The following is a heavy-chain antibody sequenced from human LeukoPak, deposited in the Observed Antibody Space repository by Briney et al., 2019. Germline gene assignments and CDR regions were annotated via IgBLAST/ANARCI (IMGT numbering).Heavy chain of an antibody. V-gene: IGHV3-20*04. CDR3: ARLGVGATTDAFDI. Sequence: GGSLRLSCAASGFTFDDYGMSWVRQAPGKGLEWVSGINWNGGSTGYADSVKGRFTISRDNAKNSPYLQMNSLRAEDTALYYCARLGVGATTDAFDIWGQGTMVTVS. CDR2: INWNGGST. CDR1: GFTFDDYG. J-gene: IGHJ3*02. D-gene: IGHD1-26*01.